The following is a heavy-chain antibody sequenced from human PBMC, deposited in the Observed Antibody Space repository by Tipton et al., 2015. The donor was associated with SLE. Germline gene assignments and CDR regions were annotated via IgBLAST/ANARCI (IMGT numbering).Heavy chain of an antibody. V-gene: IGHV4-34*01. J-gene: IGHJ4*02. CDR2: IKHSGST. D-gene: IGHD6-19*01. Sequence: TLSLTCTVSGGSISSYYWSWIRQPPGKGLEWIGEIKHSGSTNYNPSLKSRVTISVDTSKNQFSLKLSSVTAADTAVYYCAREGIAVAGTPQAEFGYWGQGTLVTASS. CDR3: AREGIAVAGTPQAEFGY. CDR1: GGSISSYY.